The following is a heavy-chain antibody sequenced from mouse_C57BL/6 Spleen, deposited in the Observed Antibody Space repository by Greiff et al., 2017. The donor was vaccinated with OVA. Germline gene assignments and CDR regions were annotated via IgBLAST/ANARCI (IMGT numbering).Heavy chain of an antibody. CDR3: ARGLRFSYAMDY. CDR1: GFTFSDYY. V-gene: IGHV5-16*01. D-gene: IGHD3-2*02. J-gene: IGHJ4*01. CDR2: INYDGSST. Sequence: EVQLVESEGGLVQPGSSMKLSCTASGFTFSDYYMAWVRQVPEKGLEWVANINYDGSSTYYLDSLKSRFIISRDNAKNILYLQMSSLKSEDTATYYCARGLRFSYAMDYWGQGTSVTVSA.